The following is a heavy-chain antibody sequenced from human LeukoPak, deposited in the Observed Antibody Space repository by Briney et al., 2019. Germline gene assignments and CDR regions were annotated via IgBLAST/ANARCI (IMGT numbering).Heavy chain of an antibody. Sequence: PGGSLRLSCVASGFTFSNYAMSWVRQAPGMGLEWVSALSGSGTKTYYADSMKGRFTISRDNSKTTLYLQVNSLRAEDTAVYYCARVRLDFWSGYYRNNWFDPWGQGTLVTVSS. CDR3: ARVRLDFWSGYYRNNWFDP. CDR1: GFTFSNYA. J-gene: IGHJ5*02. D-gene: IGHD3-3*01. CDR2: LSGSGTKT. V-gene: IGHV3-23*01.